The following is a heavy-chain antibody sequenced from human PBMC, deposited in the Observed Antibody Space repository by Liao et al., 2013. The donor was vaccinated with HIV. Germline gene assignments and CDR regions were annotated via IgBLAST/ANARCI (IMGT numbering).Heavy chain of an antibody. Sequence: QVQLQESGPGLVKPSETLSLICTVSGGSITDNFWSWIRQSPGKRLEWIGLISSSGNTNYNPSLDGRVSISRDTSKNQLSLKVTSVTAADTAVYYCAREVRIRSVVSRGTRLDPWGQGTRVTVSS. CDR1: GGSITDNF. D-gene: IGHD1-26*01. CDR2: ISSSGNT. V-gene: IGHV4-59*01. J-gene: IGHJ5*02. CDR3: AREVRIRSVVSRGTRLDP.